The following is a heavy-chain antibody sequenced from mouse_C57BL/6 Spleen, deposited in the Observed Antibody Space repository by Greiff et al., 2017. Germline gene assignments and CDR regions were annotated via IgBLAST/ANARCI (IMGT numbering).Heavy chain of an antibody. CDR2: IDPSDSYT. V-gene: IGHV1-69*01. CDR1: GYTFTSYW. J-gene: IGHJ3*01. CDR3: ARGDGYPLAY. Sequence: QVHVKQPGAELVMPGASVKLSCKASGYTFTSYWMHWVKQRPGQGLEWIGEIDPSDSYTNYNQKFKGKSTLTVDKSSSTAYMQLSSLTSEDSAVYYCARGDGYPLAYWGQGTLVTVSA. D-gene: IGHD2-3*01.